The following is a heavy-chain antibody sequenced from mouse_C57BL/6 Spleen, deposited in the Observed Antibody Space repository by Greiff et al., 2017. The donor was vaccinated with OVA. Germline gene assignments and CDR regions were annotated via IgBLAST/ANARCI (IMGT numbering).Heavy chain of an antibody. CDR1: GYTFTDYY. CDR2: INPNNGGT. Sequence: VQLQQSGPELVKPGASVKISCKASGYTFTDYYMNWVKQSHGKSLEWIGDINPNNGGTSYNQKFKGKATLTVDKSSSTAYMELRSLTSEDSAVYYCARRVYDYDGFDYWGQGTTLTVSS. CDR3: ARRVYDYDGFDY. V-gene: IGHV1-26*01. J-gene: IGHJ2*01. D-gene: IGHD2-4*01.